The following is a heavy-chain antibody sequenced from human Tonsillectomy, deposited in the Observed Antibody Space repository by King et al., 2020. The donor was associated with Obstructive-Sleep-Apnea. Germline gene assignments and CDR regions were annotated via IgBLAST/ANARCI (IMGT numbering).Heavy chain of an antibody. Sequence: GQLVQSGAEVKKPGASVKVSCKASGYTFTDYYMHWVRQAPGQGLEWMGWINPNSGGTDYEQKFQGRVTMTRDTSISTAYMELSRLRSDDTAVYYCARDLSTAGMDVWGQGTTVTVSS. CDR2: INPNSGGT. V-gene: IGHV1-2*02. CDR1: GYTFTDYY. J-gene: IGHJ6*02. CDR3: ARDLSTAGMDV.